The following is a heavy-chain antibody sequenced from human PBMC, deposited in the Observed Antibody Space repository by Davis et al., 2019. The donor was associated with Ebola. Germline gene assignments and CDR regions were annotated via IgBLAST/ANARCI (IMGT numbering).Heavy chain of an antibody. CDR3: AKPYYDFWSGSNLDY. Sequence: SLKISCAASCFTFSSYWMHWVRQAPRKGLEWVSLISGDGGSTYYADSVKGRFTISRDNSKNSLYLQMNSLRTEDTALYYCAKPYYDFWSGSNLDYWGQGTLVTVSS. CDR1: CFTFSSYW. V-gene: IGHV3-43*02. CDR2: ISGDGGST. J-gene: IGHJ4*02. D-gene: IGHD3-3*01.